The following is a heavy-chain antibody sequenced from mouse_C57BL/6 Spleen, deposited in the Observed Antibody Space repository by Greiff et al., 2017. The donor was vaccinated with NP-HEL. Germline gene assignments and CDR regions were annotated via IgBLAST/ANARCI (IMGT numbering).Heavy chain of an antibody. CDR3: TRLWRVMDY. J-gene: IGHJ4*01. V-gene: IGHV1-15*01. D-gene: IGHD1-1*02. Sequence: VKLQESGAELVRPGASVTLSCKASGYTFTDYEMHWVKQTPVHGLEWIGAIDPETGGTAYNQKFKGKAILTADKSSSTAYMELRSLTSEDSAVYYCTRLWRVMDYWGQGTSVTVSS. CDR2: IDPETGGT. CDR1: GYTFTDYE.